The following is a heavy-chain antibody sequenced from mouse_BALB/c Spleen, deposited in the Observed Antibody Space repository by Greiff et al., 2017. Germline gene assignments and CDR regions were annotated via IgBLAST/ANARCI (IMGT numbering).Heavy chain of an antibody. CDR3: ASITTVKDWYFDV. V-gene: IGHV14-1*02. J-gene: IGHJ1*01. Sequence: VHVKQSGAELVRPGALVELSCKASGFNIKDYYMHWVKQRPEQGLEWIGWIDPENGNTIYDPKFQGKASITADTSSNTAYLQLSSLTSEDTAVYYCASITTVKDWYFDVWGAGTTVTVSS. CDR1: GFNIKDYY. CDR2: IDPENGNT. D-gene: IGHD1-1*01.